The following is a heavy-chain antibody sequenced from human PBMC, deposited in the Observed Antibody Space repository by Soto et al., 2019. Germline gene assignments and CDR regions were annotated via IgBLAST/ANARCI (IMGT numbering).Heavy chain of an antibody. J-gene: IGHJ4*02. V-gene: IGHV4-61*01. Sequence: QVQLQESGPGLVRPSETLSLTCIVSGGSVSSASYYWSWIRQPPGKGLQWIGYIYYSGTTNYNPSLKSRVTISVDTSKNQVSLKLSSVTAADTARYYCVRGHKDTARVGFEYWGQGTLVTVSS. D-gene: IGHD5-18*01. CDR1: GGSVSSASYY. CDR3: VRGHKDTARVGFEY. CDR2: IYYSGTT.